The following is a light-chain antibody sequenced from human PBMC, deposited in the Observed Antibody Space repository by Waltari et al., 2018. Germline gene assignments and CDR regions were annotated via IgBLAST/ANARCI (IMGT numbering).Light chain of an antibody. CDR2: INE. Sequence: QSVLTQPPSASGAPGQRVSIPCSGSSSNIGKNTVNWYQHLPGAAPKLLIFINEQRPSGVPDRFAGSKSGTSASLAINGLQSDYAADYYCATWDDSLNGPVFGGGTTVSVL. CDR1: SSNIGKNT. J-gene: IGLJ2*01. CDR3: ATWDDSLNGPV. V-gene: IGLV1-44*01.